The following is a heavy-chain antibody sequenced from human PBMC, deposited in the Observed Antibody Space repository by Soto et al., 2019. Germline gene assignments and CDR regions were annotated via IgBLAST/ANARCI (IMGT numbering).Heavy chain of an antibody. V-gene: IGHV4-31*03. CDR3: ARTPFIAAAGTGWFDP. Sequence: SETLSLTSTVSGGSISSGNYYWSWIGHHPGKGLEWIGYIYYSGSTYYNPSLKSRVTISVDTSKNQFSLKLTSVTAADTAVYYCARTPFIAAAGTGWFDPWGQGTQVTVS. CDR1: GGSISSGNYY. D-gene: IGHD6-13*01. J-gene: IGHJ5*02. CDR2: IYYSGST.